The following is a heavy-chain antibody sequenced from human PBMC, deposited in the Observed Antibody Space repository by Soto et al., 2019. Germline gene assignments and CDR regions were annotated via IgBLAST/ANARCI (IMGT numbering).Heavy chain of an antibody. D-gene: IGHD6-13*01. CDR2: IKQDGSEK. Sequence: GGSLRLSCAASGFTFSSYAMSWVRQAPGKGLEWVANIKQDGSEKYYVDSVKGRFTISRDNAKNSLYLQMNSLRAEDTAVYYCARCIAAAGTSYYYYYMDVWGKGTTVTVSS. CDR3: ARCIAAAGTSYYYYYMDV. V-gene: IGHV3-7*01. CDR1: GFTFSSYA. J-gene: IGHJ6*03.